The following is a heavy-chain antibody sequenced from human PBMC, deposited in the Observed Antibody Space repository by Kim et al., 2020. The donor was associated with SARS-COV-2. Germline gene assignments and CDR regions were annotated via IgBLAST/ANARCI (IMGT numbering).Heavy chain of an antibody. J-gene: IGHJ6*02. Sequence: GGSLRLSCAASGFTFSNYWMDWVRQVPGVGLVWVSSISSDGIVDYADSGKGRFTISRDNAKNTLFLQMNSLRAEDTAVYYCARGKMSHYYGVDVWGQGTTVTVSS. CDR3: ARGKMSHYYGVDV. V-gene: IGHV3-74*01. CDR2: ISSDGIV. CDR1: GFTFSNYW.